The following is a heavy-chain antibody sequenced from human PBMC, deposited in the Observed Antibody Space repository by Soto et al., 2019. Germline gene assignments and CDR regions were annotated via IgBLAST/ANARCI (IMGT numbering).Heavy chain of an antibody. D-gene: IGHD3-3*01. V-gene: IGHV1-69*02. J-gene: IGHJ6*03. CDR1: GGTFSSYT. CDR2: IIPILGIA. CDR3: ARVEGYYYYMDV. Sequence: QVQLVQSGAEVKKPGSSVKVSCKASGGTFSSYTISWVRQAPGQGLEWMGRIIPILGIANYAQKFQGRVTITADKSTSTAYMELSSLRSEDTAVYYCARVEGYYYYMDVWGKGTTVTVSS.